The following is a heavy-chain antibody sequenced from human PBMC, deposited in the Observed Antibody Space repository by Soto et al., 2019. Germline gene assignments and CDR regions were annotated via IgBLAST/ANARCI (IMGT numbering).Heavy chain of an antibody. Sequence: PWGSLRLSCAAAGFTFSSYAMSWVRQAPGKGLEWVSAISGNGGSTYYADSVKGRFTISRDNSKNTLYLQMDSLRAEDTAVYYCARVYDFWSGYYAPYYYYMDVWXKGTTVTVSS. CDR3: ARVYDFWSGYYAPYYYYMDV. J-gene: IGHJ6*03. D-gene: IGHD3-3*01. CDR1: GFTFSSYA. V-gene: IGHV3-23*01. CDR2: ISGNGGST.